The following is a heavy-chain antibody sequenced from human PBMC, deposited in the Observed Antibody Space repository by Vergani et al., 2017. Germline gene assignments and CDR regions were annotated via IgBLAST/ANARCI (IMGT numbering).Heavy chain of an antibody. V-gene: IGHV4-38-2*02. D-gene: IGHD4-17*01. CDR3: ARDMDYGDYHGWFDP. Sequence: QVQLQESGPGLVKPSETLSLTCTVSGYSISSGYYWGWIRQPPGKGLEWIGSIYHSGSNYYNPSLKSRVTISVDTSKNQFPLKLLSVTAADTAVYYCARDMDYGDYHGWFDPWGQGTLVTVSS. CDR2: IYHSGSN. CDR1: GYSISSGYY. J-gene: IGHJ5*02.